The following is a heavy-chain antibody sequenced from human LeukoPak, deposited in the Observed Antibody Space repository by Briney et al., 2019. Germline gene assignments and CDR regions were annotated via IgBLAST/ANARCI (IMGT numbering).Heavy chain of an antibody. CDR2: VNPDSGGT. V-gene: IGHV1-2*02. CDR3: AREYCSTSSCYLKRWFDP. CDR1: AYTFTAYQ. J-gene: IGHJ5*02. D-gene: IGHD2-2*01. Sequence: GASVKVSCKASAYTFTAYQIHWVRQAPGQGLEWMGWVNPDSGGTNYSQTFQDRVIMTRDTSISTAYMELSRLRSDDTAVYYCAREYCSTSSCYLKRWFDPWGQGTLVTVSS.